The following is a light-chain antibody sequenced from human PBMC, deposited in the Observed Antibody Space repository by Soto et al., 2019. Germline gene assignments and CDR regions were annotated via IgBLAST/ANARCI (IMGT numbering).Light chain of an antibody. CDR1: QSIDRW. CDR3: QQSYSTPWT. CDR2: KAS. V-gene: IGKV1-5*03. Sequence: IHMAQSPSTLPASVGDRVTITCRASQSIDRWLAWYQQRPGKAPKLLIYKASTLKSGVPSRFSGSGSGTDFTLTISSLQPEDFATYYCQQSYSTPWTFGQGTKVDI. J-gene: IGKJ1*01.